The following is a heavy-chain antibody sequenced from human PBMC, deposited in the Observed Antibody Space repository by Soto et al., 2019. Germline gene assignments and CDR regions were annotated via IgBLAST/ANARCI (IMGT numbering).Heavy chain of an antibody. Sequence: SLRLSCAASGFTFSSYGMHWVRQAPGKGLEWVAVISYDGSNKYYADSVKGRFTISRDNSKNTLYLQMNSLRAEDTAVYYCAKSPINCSSTSCFENLYYYYGMDVWGQGTTVTVSS. CDR3: AKSPINCSSTSCFENLYYYYGMDV. V-gene: IGHV3-30*18. CDR1: GFTFSSYG. CDR2: ISYDGSNK. D-gene: IGHD2-2*01. J-gene: IGHJ6*02.